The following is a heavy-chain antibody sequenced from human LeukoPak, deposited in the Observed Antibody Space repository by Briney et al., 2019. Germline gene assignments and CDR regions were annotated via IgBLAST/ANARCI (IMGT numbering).Heavy chain of an antibody. Sequence: GGSPRLSCAASGFIVSSNYMSWVRQAPGKGLECVSVIFSGGGTYYADSVKGRFTISRDNSKSTLYLQMNSLRAEDTAVYYCARGGGYYSYWGQGTLVTVSS. J-gene: IGHJ4*02. D-gene: IGHD1-26*01. CDR3: ARGGGYYSY. CDR2: IFSGGGT. V-gene: IGHV3-66*01. CDR1: GFIVSSNY.